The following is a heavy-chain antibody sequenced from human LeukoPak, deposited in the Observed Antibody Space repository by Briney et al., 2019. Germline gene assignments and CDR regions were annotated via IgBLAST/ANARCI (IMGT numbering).Heavy chain of an antibody. CDR3: ARQTGSGLFILP. CDR2: IYHSGSP. Sequence: SETLSLTCTVSGYSISSGYYWDWIRQPPGKGLEWIGSIYHSGSPYYNSSLKSRVTISVDTSKNQFSLKLTSVTAADTAVYYCARQTGSGLFILPGGQGTLVTVSS. V-gene: IGHV4-38-2*02. J-gene: IGHJ4*02. CDR1: GYSISSGYY. D-gene: IGHD3/OR15-3a*01.